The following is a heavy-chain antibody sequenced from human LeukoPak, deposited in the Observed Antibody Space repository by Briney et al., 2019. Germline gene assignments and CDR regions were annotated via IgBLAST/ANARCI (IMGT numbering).Heavy chain of an antibody. CDR3: ARAPPWIQLPGN. J-gene: IGHJ4*02. Sequence: GGSLRLSCTVSGFTVSSNSMSWVRQAPGKGLECVSFIYSDNTHYSDSVKGRFTISRDNSKNTLYLQMNSLRAEDTAVYYCARAPPWIQLPGNWGQGTLVTVSS. V-gene: IGHV3-53*01. CDR2: IYSDNT. D-gene: IGHD5-18*01. CDR1: GFTVSSNS.